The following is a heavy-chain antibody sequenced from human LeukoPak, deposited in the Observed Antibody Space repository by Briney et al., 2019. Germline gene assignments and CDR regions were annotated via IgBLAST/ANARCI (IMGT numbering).Heavy chain of an antibody. J-gene: IGHJ4*02. CDR2: IYHSGST. CDR3: ARLHDILTGPPL. V-gene: IGHV4-38-2*01. CDR1: GYSISSGYY. Sequence: PSETLSLTCAVSGYSISSGYYWGWIRQPAGKGLEWIGSIYHSGSTYYNPSLKSRVTISVDTSKNQFSLKLSSVTAADTAVYYCARLHDILTGPPLWGQGTLVTVSS. D-gene: IGHD3-9*01.